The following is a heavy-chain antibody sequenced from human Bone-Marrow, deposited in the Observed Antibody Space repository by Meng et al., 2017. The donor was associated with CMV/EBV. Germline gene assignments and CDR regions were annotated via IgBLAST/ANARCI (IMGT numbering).Heavy chain of an antibody. J-gene: IGHJ6*01. CDR3: ASHYYYYYGMDV. CDR2: ISSSSSTI. Sequence: GGSLRLSCAASGFTFSSYSMNWVRQAPGKGLEWVSYISSSSSTIYYADSVKGRFTISRDNAKNSLYLQMNSLRAEDTAVYYCASHYYYYYGMDVRGQGTTVTGYS. CDR1: GFTFSSYS. V-gene: IGHV3-48*04.